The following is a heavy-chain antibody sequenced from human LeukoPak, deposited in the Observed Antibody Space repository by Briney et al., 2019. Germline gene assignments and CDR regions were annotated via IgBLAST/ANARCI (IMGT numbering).Heavy chain of an antibody. V-gene: IGHV3-23*01. CDR1: GFTFSSYA. CDR3: AKGLDCYGSGSYDH. Sequence: GGSLRLSCAASGFTFSSYAMTWVRQAPGKGLEWVSTVGGGGRRIYYADSVRGRFTISRDNSKSTLYLQMSTLRGDDTALYYCAKGLDCYGSGSYDHWGQGTLVTVSS. D-gene: IGHD3-10*01. CDR2: VGGGGRRI. J-gene: IGHJ4*02.